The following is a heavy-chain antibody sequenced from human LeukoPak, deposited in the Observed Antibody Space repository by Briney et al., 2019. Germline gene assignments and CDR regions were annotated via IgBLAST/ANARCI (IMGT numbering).Heavy chain of an antibody. Sequence: GGSLRLSCAASGFTFSSYSMTWVRQAPGKGLEWVSSISSSSSYIYYADSVKGRFTISGDNAKNSLYLQMNSLRAEDTAVYYCARLPHYYDSQPFDYWGQGTLVTVSS. CDR3: ARLPHYYDSQPFDY. D-gene: IGHD3-22*01. V-gene: IGHV3-21*01. CDR2: ISSSSSYI. J-gene: IGHJ4*02. CDR1: GFTFSSYS.